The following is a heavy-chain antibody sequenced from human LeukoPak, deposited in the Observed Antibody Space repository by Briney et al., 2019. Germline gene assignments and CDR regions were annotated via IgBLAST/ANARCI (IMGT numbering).Heavy chain of an antibody. D-gene: IGHD2-21*01. CDR2: INPNSGGT. CDR1: GYTFTGYY. V-gene: IGHV1-2*02. CDR3: ARVISDAGFIRSDLFDY. Sequence: ASVKVSCKASGYTFTGYYMHWVRQAPERGLEWMGWINPNSGGTNYAQKFQGRVTMTRDTSISTAYMELSRLRSDDTAVCYCARVISDAGFIRSDLFDYWGQGTLVTVSS. J-gene: IGHJ4*02.